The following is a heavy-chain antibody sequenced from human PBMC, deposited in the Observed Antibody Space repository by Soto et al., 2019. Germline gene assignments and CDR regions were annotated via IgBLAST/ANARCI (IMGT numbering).Heavy chain of an antibody. D-gene: IGHD3-3*01. V-gene: IGHV1-18*04. J-gene: IGHJ1*01. CDR2: ISAYNGNT. CDR1: GYTFTSYG. CDR3: AREGITIFGVVIIWQEGLQH. Sequence: QVQLVQSGAEVKKPGASVKVSCKASGYTFTSYGTSWVRQAPGQGLEWMGWISAYNGNTNYAQKLQGRVTMTTDTSTSTAYMELRSLRSDDTAVYYCAREGITIFGVVIIWQEGLQHCGQGTLVTVSS.